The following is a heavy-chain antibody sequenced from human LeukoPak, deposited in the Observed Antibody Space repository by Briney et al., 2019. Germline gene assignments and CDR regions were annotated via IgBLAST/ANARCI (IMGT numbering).Heavy chain of an antibody. Sequence: SETLSLTCTVSGGSISSGSYYWSWIRQPAGKGLEWIGRIYTSGSTNYNPSLKSRVTISVDTSKNQFSLKLSSVTAADTAVYYCARDPGGGSSERYSDLWGRGTLVTVSS. D-gene: IGHD4-23*01. CDR2: IYTSGST. CDR3: ARDPGGGSSERYSDL. V-gene: IGHV4-61*02. J-gene: IGHJ2*01. CDR1: GGSISSGSYY.